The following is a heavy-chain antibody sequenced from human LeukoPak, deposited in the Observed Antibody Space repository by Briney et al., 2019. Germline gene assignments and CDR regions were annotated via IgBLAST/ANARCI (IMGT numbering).Heavy chain of an antibody. J-gene: IGHJ4*02. CDR3: AKEAGYNYGFDY. CDR1: GFTFSNYG. D-gene: IGHD5-18*01. V-gene: IGHV3-30*18. Sequence: PGRSLRLSCAASGFTFSNYGIHWVRQAPGKGLEWVAVISYDGSNKYYADSVKGRCTISRDKSKNTVYLQMNSLRVEDTAVYYCAKEAGYNYGFDYWGQGTLVTVSS. CDR2: ISYDGSNK.